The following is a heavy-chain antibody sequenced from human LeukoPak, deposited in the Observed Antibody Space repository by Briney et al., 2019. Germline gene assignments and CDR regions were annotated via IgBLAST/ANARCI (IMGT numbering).Heavy chain of an antibody. CDR2: IYYSGST. D-gene: IGHD6-13*01. V-gene: IGHV4-59*01. J-gene: IGHJ4*02. Sequence: SETLSLTCTVSGGSISSYYWSWIRQPPGKGLEWIGYIYYSGSTNYNPSLKSRVTISVDTSKNQFSLKLSSVTAADTAVYYCAGGDIAAAGTFDYWGQGALVTVSS. CDR1: GGSISSYY. CDR3: AGGDIAAAGTFDY.